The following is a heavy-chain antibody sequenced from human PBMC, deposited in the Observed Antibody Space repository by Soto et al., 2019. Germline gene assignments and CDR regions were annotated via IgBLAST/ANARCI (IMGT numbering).Heavy chain of an antibody. CDR1: GFTVSSNY. D-gene: IGHD2-15*01. Sequence: EVQLVESGGGLVQPGGSLRLSCAASGFTVSSNYMSWVRQAPGKGLEWVSVIYSGGSTYYADSVKGRFTISRDNSKNTLYLQMNSLRAEDTAVYYCARDQGYCSGGICYSEGWFDPWGQGTLVTVSS. J-gene: IGHJ5*02. V-gene: IGHV3-66*01. CDR2: IYSGGST. CDR3: ARDQGYCSGGICYSEGWFDP.